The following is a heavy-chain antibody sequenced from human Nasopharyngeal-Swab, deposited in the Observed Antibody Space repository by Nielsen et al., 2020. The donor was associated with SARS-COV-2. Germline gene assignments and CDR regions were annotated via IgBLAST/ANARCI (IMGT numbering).Heavy chain of an antibody. CDR2: ITWNGGRI. J-gene: IGHJ5*01. V-gene: IGHV3-9*01. CDR3: TRSRSVEPIDS. CDR1: GFRFGDYG. D-gene: IGHD1-26*01. Sequence: SLKISCAASGFRFGDYGFHWVRQAPGKGLEWVSGITWNGGRIAYADSVKGRFTISRDNAKTSLYLQMNSLRPEDTALYFCTRSRSVEPIDSWGQGTLVTV.